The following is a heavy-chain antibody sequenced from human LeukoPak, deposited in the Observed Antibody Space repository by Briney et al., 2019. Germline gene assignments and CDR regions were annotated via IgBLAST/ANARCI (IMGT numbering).Heavy chain of an antibody. CDR1: GGSFSGHY. V-gene: IGHV4-34*01. CDR2: INHSGST. D-gene: IGHD3-22*01. Sequence: SETLPLTCAVYGGSFSGHYWSWIRQPPGKGLEWIGEINHSGSTNYNPSLKSRVTILVDTSKNQFSLKLCSVTAADTAVYYCAREVQHYAGSVYDHDAFDIWGQGTMVTVSS. J-gene: IGHJ3*02. CDR3: AREVQHYAGSVYDHDAFDI.